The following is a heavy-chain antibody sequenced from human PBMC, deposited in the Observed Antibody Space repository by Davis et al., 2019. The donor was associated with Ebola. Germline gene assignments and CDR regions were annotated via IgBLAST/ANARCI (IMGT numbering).Heavy chain of an antibody. J-gene: IGHJ6*02. CDR2: IRSKANRYAT. V-gene: IGHV3-73*01. CDR1: GFTFSDSA. Sequence: GESLKISCAASGFTFSDSAMHWVRQASGRGLEWVGRIRSKANRYATAYAASVKGRFTISRDESKNTLYLQMNSLRAEDTAVYYCAKGSLYGSRSITAGVDVWGQGTTVTVSS. D-gene: IGHD4-17*01. CDR3: AKGSLYGSRSITAGVDV.